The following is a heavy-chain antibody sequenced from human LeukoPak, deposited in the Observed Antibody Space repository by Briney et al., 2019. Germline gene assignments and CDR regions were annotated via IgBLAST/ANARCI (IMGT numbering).Heavy chain of an antibody. CDR2: INPSGGST. CDR1: GYTFTSYY. V-gene: IGHV1-46*01. J-gene: IGHJ4*02. Sequence: GASEKVSCKASGYTFTSYYMHWVRQASGQGLEWMGIINPSGGSTSYAQKFQGRVTMTRDTSTSTVYMELSSLRSEDTAVYYCAREGPLGYAEVSFDYWGQGTLVTVSS. D-gene: IGHD2-2*01. CDR3: AREGPLGYAEVSFDY.